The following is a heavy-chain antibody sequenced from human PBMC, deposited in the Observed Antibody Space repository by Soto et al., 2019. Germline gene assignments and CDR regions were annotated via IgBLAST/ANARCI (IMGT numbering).Heavy chain of an antibody. Sequence: SQTLSLTCAISGDSVSSNSAGWNWIRQSPSRGLEWLGRTYYRSEWFNEYAVSVKSRITFTPDTSRNQISLQLNSVTPEDTAIYYCARDIDFAYWGRGTQVTVSS. V-gene: IGHV6-1*01. CDR2: TYYRSEWFN. D-gene: IGHD3-10*01. J-gene: IGHJ4*01. CDR3: ARDIDFAY. CDR1: GDSVSSNSAG.